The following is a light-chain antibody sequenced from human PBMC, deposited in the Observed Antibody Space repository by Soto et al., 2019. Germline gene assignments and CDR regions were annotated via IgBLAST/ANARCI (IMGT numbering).Light chain of an antibody. J-gene: IGKJ5*01. CDR2: GAS. CDR3: QQYNSWPPIT. Sequence: EVVFTQSPATLSFSPGERATLSCRASQSIRTSLAWYQQKPGQAPRLLIYGASTRATGIPARFSGSGSGTDFTLTISSLQSEDFAVYYCQQYNSWPPITFGQGTRLEIK. CDR1: QSIRTS. V-gene: IGKV3-15*01.